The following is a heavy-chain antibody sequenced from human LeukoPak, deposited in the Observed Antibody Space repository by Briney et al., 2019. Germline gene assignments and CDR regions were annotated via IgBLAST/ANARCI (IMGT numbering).Heavy chain of an antibody. D-gene: IGHD6-19*01. CDR3: ARFHSGPGGWYVLWYSDL. CDR2: IYNSEST. J-gene: IGHJ2*01. CDR1: GGSVSSYY. Sequence: PSETLSLTCTVSGGSVSSYYWSWIRQPPGKGLEWIGYIYNSESTKYNSSLESRVTLSVDTSKNQLFLKLTSVTAEDTAVYYCARFHSGPGGWYVLWYSDLWGRGTLVTVSS. V-gene: IGHV4-4*09.